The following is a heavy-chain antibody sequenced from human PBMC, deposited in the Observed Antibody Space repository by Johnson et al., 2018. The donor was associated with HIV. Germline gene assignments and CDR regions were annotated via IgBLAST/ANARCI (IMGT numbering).Heavy chain of an antibody. V-gene: IGHV3-9*01. J-gene: IGHJ3*02. CDR1: GFTFDHYA. CDR2: LGWDGFTI. CDR3: AKDLYYYDSSGSVGAFDI. D-gene: IGHD3-22*01. Sequence: VQLVESGGGLVQPGRSLRLSCAASGFTFDHYAMHWVRQGPGKGLEWVAGLGWDGFTIGYVDSLKGRFTISRDNAKNSLYLQMNSLRAEDTAVYYCAKDLYYYDSSGSVGAFDIWGQGTMVTVSS.